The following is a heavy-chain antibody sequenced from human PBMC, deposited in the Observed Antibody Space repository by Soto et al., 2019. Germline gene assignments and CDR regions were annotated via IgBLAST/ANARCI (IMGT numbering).Heavy chain of an antibody. J-gene: IGHJ3*02. CDR1: GFTFSSYA. CDR2: INEDGSTR. Sequence: TGGSLRLSCAASGFTFSSYAMSWVRQAPGKGLEFVANINEDGSTRNYVDSVKGRFTISRDNAKYSLFLQLSSLRVEDTAVYYCARDPGRSAFDIWGQGTMVTVSS. V-gene: IGHV3-7*01. CDR3: ARDPGRSAFDI.